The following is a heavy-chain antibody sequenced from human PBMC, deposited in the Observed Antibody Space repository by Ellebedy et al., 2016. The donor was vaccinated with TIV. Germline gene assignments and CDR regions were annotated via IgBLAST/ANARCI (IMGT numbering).Heavy chain of an antibody. Sequence: GESLKISCAASGFTFSTYTMNWVRQAPGKGLEWISYISSTANTIYYADSVKGRFTISRDNAKNSLYLQMNSLRAEDTAVYYCARDVYCTGGSCFDYLDYWGQGTLVTVSS. D-gene: IGHD2-15*01. J-gene: IGHJ4*02. CDR2: ISSTANTI. CDR1: GFTFSTYT. V-gene: IGHV3-48*04. CDR3: ARDVYCTGGSCFDYLDY.